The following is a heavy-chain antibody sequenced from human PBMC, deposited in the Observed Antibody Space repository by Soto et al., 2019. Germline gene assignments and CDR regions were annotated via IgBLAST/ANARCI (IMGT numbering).Heavy chain of an antibody. CDR3: ARGRGGYFSDPYDY. CDR1: GFTFSSYS. CDR2: ISSSSSYI. D-gene: IGHD6-19*01. J-gene: IGHJ4*02. Sequence: GGSLRLSCAASGFTFSSYSMNWVRQAPGKGLEWVSSISSSSSYIYYADSVKGRFTISRDNAKNSLFLQMNSLRAEDTAVYYCARGRGGYFSDPYDYWGQGTLVTVSS. V-gene: IGHV3-21*01.